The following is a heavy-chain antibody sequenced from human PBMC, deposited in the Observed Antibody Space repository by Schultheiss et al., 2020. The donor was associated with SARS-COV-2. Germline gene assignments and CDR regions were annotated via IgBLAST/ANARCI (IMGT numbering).Heavy chain of an antibody. Sequence: GESLKISCAASGFTFSSYWMHWVRQAPGKGLVWVSRINSDGSSTSYADSVKGRFTISRDNAKNTLYLQMNSLRAEDTAVYYCAREGRTIKWFGDYYGMDVWGQGTTVTVSS. CDR3: AREGRTIKWFGDYYGMDV. CDR2: INSDGSST. D-gene: IGHD3-10*01. CDR1: GFTFSSYW. J-gene: IGHJ6*02. V-gene: IGHV3-74*01.